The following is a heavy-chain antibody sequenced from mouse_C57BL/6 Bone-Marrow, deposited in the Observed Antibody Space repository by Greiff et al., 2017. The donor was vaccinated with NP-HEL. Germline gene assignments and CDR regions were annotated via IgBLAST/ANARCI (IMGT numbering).Heavy chain of an antibody. CDR2: ISYDGSN. CDR3: ARLDSSGLDY. CDR1: GYSITSGYY. Sequence: VQLQQSGPGLVKPSQSLSLTCSVTGYSITSGYYWNWIRQFPGNKLEWMGYISYDGSNNYNPSLKNRISITRDTSMNQFFLKLNSVTTEDTATYYCARLDSSGLDYWGQGTTLTVSS. J-gene: IGHJ2*01. V-gene: IGHV3-6*01. D-gene: IGHD3-2*02.